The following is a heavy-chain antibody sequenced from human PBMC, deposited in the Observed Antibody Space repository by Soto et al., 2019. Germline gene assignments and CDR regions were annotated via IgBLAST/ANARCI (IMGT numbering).Heavy chain of an antibody. CDR3: AREGHTVVTGFDY. D-gene: IGHD2-15*01. CDR1: GYTFTSYA. Sequence: ASVKVFCKASGYTFTSYAMHWVRQAPGQGLEWMGWINVGNGDAKHSQKFHGRVTITRDRSASTVYMELSSLRSEDTAVYYCAREGHTVVTGFDYWGQGTLVTVSS. V-gene: IGHV1-3*01. J-gene: IGHJ4*02. CDR2: INVGNGDA.